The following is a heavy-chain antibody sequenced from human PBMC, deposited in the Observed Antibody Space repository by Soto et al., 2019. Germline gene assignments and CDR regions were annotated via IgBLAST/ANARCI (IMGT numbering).Heavy chain of an antibody. CDR3: ARDIFDGPYDSSGYYYDY. CDR2: ISSSSSYI. V-gene: IGHV3-21*01. J-gene: IGHJ4*02. CDR1: GFTFSSYS. Sequence: GGSLRLSCAASGFTFSSYSMNWVRQAPGKGLEWVSSISSSSSYIYYADSVKGRFTISRDNAKNSLYLQMNSLRAEDTAVYYCARDIFDGPYDSSGYYYDYWGQGTLVTVSS. D-gene: IGHD3-22*01.